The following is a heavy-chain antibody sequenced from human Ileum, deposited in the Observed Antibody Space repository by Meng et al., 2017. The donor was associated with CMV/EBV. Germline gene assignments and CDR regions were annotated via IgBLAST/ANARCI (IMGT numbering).Heavy chain of an antibody. CDR3: ARDFQWHIDY. V-gene: IGHV3-30*02. Sequence: GESLKISCAASGFIFSDYGMHWVRQAPGKGLEWLTFIHYDGSSIDYGDSVKGRFTISRDNSKNMLYLQMNSLRPEDTAVYYCARDFQWHIDYWGQGTLVTVS. J-gene: IGHJ4*02. D-gene: IGHD3-3*01. CDR1: GFIFSDYG. CDR2: IHYDGSSI.